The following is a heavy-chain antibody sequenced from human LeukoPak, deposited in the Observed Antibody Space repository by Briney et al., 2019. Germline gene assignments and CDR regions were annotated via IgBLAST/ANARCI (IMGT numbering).Heavy chain of an antibody. CDR3: ARTHPGGRLART. Sequence: KPSETLSLTWAVSGYSISSGYYWGWIRQPPGKGLEWIGEINHSGSTNYNPSLKSRVTISVDTSKNQFSLKLSSVTAADTAVYYCARTHPGGRLARTWGQGTLVTVSS. V-gene: IGHV4-38-2*01. D-gene: IGHD3-9*01. CDR2: INHSGST. J-gene: IGHJ4*02. CDR1: GYSISSGYY.